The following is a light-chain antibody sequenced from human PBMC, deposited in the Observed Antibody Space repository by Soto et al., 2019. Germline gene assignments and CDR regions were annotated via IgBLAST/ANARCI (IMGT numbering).Light chain of an antibody. CDR3: QTWGTGYWV. CDR2: LNSDGSH. V-gene: IGLV4-69*01. CDR1: SGHSTYA. Sequence: QLVLTQSPSASASLGASVKLTCTLSSGHSTYAIAWHQQQPEKGPRYLMKLNSDGSHKKGDGIPDRFSGSSSGAERYLTISRLQSEDEADYYCQTWGTGYWVFGGGTKVTVL. J-gene: IGLJ3*02.